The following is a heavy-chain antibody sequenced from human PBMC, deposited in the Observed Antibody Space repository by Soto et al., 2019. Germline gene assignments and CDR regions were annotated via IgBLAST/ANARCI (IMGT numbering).Heavy chain of an antibody. CDR2: IQHGGST. Sequence: QLQLQESGSGLVKPSQTLSLTYAVSGGSISSGGYSWSWIRQPPGKGLEWIGYIQHGGSTYYNPSLKSRVTISVDRSKNQFSLKLTSVTAADTAVYYCARAHYGDYGYGMDVWGQGTTVTVSS. V-gene: IGHV4-30-2*01. CDR1: GGSISSGGYS. J-gene: IGHJ6*02. D-gene: IGHD4-17*01. CDR3: ARAHYGDYGYGMDV.